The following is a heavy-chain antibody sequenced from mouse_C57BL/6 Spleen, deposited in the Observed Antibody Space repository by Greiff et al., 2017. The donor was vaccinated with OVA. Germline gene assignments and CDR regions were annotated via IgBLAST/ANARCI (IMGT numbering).Heavy chain of an antibody. D-gene: IGHD1-1*01. V-gene: IGHV5-17*01. CDR2: ISSGSSTI. Sequence: EVNVVESGGGLVKPGGSLKLSCAASGFTFSDYGMHWVRQAPEKGLEWVAYISSGSSTIYYADTVKGRFTISRDNAKNTLFLQMTSLRSEDTAMYYCARGNYGSTVYYFDYWGQGTTLTVSS. J-gene: IGHJ2*01. CDR3: ARGNYGSTVYYFDY. CDR1: GFTFSDYG.